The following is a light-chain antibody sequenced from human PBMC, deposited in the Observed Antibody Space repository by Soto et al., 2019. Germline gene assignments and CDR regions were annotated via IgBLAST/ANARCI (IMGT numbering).Light chain of an antibody. CDR2: GAS. J-gene: IGKJ4*01. CDR3: QQYNNWPLT. Sequence: IVLTQSPGTLSLSPGEGAAGACSAGQSVSSNYLAWYQQKPGQAPRLLIYGASTRATGILARFSGSGSGTEFTLTISSLQSEDFAVYYCQQYNNWPLTFGGGTKVDI. V-gene: IGKV3-15*01. CDR1: QSVSSN.